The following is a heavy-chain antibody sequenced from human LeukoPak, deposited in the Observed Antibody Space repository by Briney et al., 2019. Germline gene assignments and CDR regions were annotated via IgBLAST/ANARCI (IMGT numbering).Heavy chain of an antibody. D-gene: IGHD3-22*01. Sequence: GASVKVSCKASGYTFTGYYMHWVRQAPGQGLEWMGWINPNSGGTNYAQKFQGGVTMTRDTSISTAYMELSRLRSDDTAVYYCARGLYYYDSSGYYGYWGQGTLVTVSS. V-gene: IGHV1-2*02. CDR1: GYTFTGYY. CDR3: ARGLYYYDSSGYYGY. CDR2: INPNSGGT. J-gene: IGHJ4*02.